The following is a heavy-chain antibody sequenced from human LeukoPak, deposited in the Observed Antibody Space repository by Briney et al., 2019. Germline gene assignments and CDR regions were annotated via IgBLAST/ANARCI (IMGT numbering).Heavy chain of an antibody. CDR3: ARHGYYGSGSHFDY. CDR2: TYYSGST. J-gene: IGHJ4*02. CDR1: GGSISSSSYY. V-gene: IGHV4-39*01. Sequence: SETLSLTCAVSGGSISSSSYYWGWIRQPPGKGLEWIGSTYYSGSTYYNPSLKSRVTISVDTSKNQFSLKLSSVTAADTAVYYCARHGYYGSGSHFDYWGQGTLVTVSS. D-gene: IGHD3-10*01.